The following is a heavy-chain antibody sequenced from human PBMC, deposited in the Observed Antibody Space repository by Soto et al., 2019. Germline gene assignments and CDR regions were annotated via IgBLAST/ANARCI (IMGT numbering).Heavy chain of an antibody. CDR3: ARAIYSSSLYYYYYYYGMDV. J-gene: IGHJ6*02. CDR1: GGSFSGYY. D-gene: IGHD6-13*01. V-gene: IGHV4-34*01. Sequence: PSETLSLTCAVYGGSFSGYYWSWIRQPPGKGLEWIGEINHSGSTNYNPSLKSRVTISVDTSKNQFSLKLSSVTAADTAVYYCARAIYSSSLYYYYYYYGMDVWGQGATVTVSS. CDR2: INHSGST.